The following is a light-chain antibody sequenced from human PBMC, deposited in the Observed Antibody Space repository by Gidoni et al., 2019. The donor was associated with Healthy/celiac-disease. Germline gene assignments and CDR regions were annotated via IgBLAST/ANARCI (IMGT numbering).Light chain of an antibody. Sequence: EIVMTQSPATLSVSPGERATLSCRASQSVSSNLAWYQQKPGQAPRLLIYGASTRATGIPARFSGSGSGTEFTLSISSLQSEDFAVYYCQQYNNWPFLMYTFXXXTKLEIK. CDR1: QSVSSN. CDR2: GAS. J-gene: IGKJ2*01. CDR3: QQYNNWPFLMYT. V-gene: IGKV3-15*01.